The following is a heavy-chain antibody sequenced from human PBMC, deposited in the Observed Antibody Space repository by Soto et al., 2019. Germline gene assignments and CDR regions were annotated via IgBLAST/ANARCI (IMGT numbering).Heavy chain of an antibody. V-gene: IGHV4-4*02. CDR3: ARSRNYDFWSGYYNKPPWFDP. Sequence: LSLTCAVSSGSISSSNWWSWVRQPPGKGLEWIGEIYHSGSTNYNPSLKSRVTISVDKSKNQFSLKLSSVTAADTAVYYCARSRNYDFWSGYYNKPPWFDPWGQGTLVTVSS. CDR2: IYHSGST. D-gene: IGHD3-3*01. CDR1: SGSISSSNW. J-gene: IGHJ5*02.